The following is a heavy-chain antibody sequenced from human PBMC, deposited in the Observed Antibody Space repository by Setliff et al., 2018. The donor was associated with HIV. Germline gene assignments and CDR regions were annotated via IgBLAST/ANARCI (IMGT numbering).Heavy chain of an antibody. CDR2: ISAGGGST. Sequence: GGSLRLSCAASGFTFSNYAMSWVRQAPGKGLEWVSSISAGGGSTYYADSVKGRFTISRDNAKNSLYLQMNSLTAEDTAVYYCAKDVCSGAYCYAYYYYGMDVWGQGTMVTVSS. V-gene: IGHV3-23*01. D-gene: IGHD2-15*01. CDR1: GFTFSNYA. J-gene: IGHJ6*02. CDR3: AKDVCSGAYCYAYYYYGMDV.